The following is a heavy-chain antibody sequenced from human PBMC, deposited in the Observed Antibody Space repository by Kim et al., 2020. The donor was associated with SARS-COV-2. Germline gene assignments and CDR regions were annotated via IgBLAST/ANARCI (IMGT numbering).Heavy chain of an antibody. D-gene: IGHD6-6*01. CDR3: AKARQLVLDYFDY. V-gene: IGHV3-23*03. CDR1: GFTFSSYA. J-gene: IGHJ4*02. CDR2: IYSGGSST. Sequence: GGSLRLSCAASGFTFSSYAMSWVRQAPGKGLEWVSDIYSGGSSTYYADSVKGRFTISRDNSKNTLYLQMNSLRAEDTAVYYCAKARQLVLDYFDYWGQGTLVTVSS.